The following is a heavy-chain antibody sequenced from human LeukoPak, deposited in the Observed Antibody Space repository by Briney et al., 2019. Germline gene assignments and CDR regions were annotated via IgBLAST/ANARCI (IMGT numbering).Heavy chain of an antibody. CDR3: ARSGGGYWDS. V-gene: IGHV3-74*01. Sequence: GGSLRLSCAASGFTFSASWMHWARQAPGKGLVWVSRINGDGSTTDYADSVKGRFTISRDNAKNTLYLQMNSLRAEDTAVYYCARSGGGYWDSWGQGTLVTVSS. D-gene: IGHD2-21*01. CDR2: INGDGSTT. CDR1: GFTFSASW. J-gene: IGHJ4*02.